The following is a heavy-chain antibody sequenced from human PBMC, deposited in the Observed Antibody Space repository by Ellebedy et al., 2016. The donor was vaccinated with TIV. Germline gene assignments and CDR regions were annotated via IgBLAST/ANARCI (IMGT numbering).Heavy chain of an antibody. CDR1: GFTFTYRY. Sequence: ASVKVSCKASGFTFTYRYLHWVRQAPGQALEWMGWINPNSGGTNYAQKFQGWVTMTRDTSISTAYMELSRLRSDDTAVYYCARDYSSSTDFDYWGQGTLVTVSS. CDR2: INPNSGGT. D-gene: IGHD6-6*01. J-gene: IGHJ4*02. CDR3: ARDYSSSTDFDY. V-gene: IGHV1-2*04.